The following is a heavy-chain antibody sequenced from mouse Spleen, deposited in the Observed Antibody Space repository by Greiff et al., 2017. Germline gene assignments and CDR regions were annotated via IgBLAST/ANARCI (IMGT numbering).Heavy chain of an antibody. CDR3: TRAPNWYYFDY. CDR2: IDPETGGT. Sequence: QVQLKESGAELVRPGASVTLSCKASGYTFTDYEMHWVKQTPVHGLEWIGAIDPETGGTAYNQKFKGQAILTADKSSSTAYMELRSLTSEDSAVYYCTRAPNWYYFDYWGQGTTLTVSS. V-gene: IGHV1-15*01. CDR1: GYTFTDYE. J-gene: IGHJ2*01. D-gene: IGHD4-1*01.